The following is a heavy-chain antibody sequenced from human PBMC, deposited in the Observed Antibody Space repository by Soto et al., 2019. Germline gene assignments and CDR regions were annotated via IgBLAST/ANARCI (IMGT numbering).Heavy chain of an antibody. J-gene: IGHJ6*02. Sequence: EVQLLESGGGLVQPGGSLRLSCAASGFTFSSYAMSWVRQAPGKGLEWVSAISGSGGSTYYADSVKGRFTISRDNSKNTLYLQMNSLRAEDTAVYYWAKEDTYFDWLPGYYYYGMDVWGQGTTVTVSS. CDR2: ISGSGGST. CDR1: GFTFSSYA. D-gene: IGHD3-9*01. V-gene: IGHV3-23*01. CDR3: AKEDTYFDWLPGYYYYGMDV.